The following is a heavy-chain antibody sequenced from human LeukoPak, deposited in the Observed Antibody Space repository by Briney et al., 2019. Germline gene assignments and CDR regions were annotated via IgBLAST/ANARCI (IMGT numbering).Heavy chain of an antibody. V-gene: IGHV3-11*06. CDR3: ARAPYYYDSSGRNVDY. D-gene: IGHD3-22*01. CDR2: ISSSSSYI. Sequence: GGSLRLSCAASGFTFSDYYMSWIRQAPGKGLEWVSSISSSSSYIYYADSVKGRFTISRDNAKNSLYLQMNSLRAEDTAVYYCARAPYYYDSSGRNVDYWGQGTLVTVSS. J-gene: IGHJ4*02. CDR1: GFTFSDYY.